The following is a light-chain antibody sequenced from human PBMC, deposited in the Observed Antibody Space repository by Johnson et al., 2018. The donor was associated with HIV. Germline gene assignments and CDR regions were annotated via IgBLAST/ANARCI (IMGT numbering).Light chain of an antibody. Sequence: QSVLTQPPSLSAAPGQKVTISCSGSSSDIGNNYVSWYQHLPGTAPKLLIYDNNKRPSGSPDRFSGSKSGTSATLGITGLQTGDEADYYCGTWDSSLSAYVFGTGTKVTVL. J-gene: IGLJ1*01. CDR2: DNN. CDR1: SSDIGNNY. V-gene: IGLV1-51*01. CDR3: GTWDSSLSAYV.